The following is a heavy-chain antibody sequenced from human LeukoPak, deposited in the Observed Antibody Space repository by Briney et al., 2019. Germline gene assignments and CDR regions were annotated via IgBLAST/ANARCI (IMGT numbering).Heavy chain of an antibody. Sequence: AGGSLRLSCAAFGFTFDDYAMHWVRQAPGKGLEWVSGISWNSGSIGYADSVKGRFTVSRDNAKNSLYLQMNSLRPEDAAVYYCAKDSARMYQRGNWFDPWGQGTLVTVSS. D-gene: IGHD2-2*01. CDR2: ISWNSGSI. J-gene: IGHJ5*02. CDR3: AKDSARMYQRGNWFDP. V-gene: IGHV3-9*01. CDR1: GFTFDDYA.